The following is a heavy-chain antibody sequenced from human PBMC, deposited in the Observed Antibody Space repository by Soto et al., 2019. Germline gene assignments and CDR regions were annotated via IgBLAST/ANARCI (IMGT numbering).Heavy chain of an antibody. CDR3: ARVGSGSYWFDY. CDR2: IKTDGSST. V-gene: IGHV3-74*01. CDR1: GFTFSSYW. J-gene: IGHJ4*02. D-gene: IGHD1-26*01. Sequence: EVQLVESGGGLVQPGGSLRLSCAVSGFTFSSYWMHWVRQAPGKGLVWVSRIKTDGSSTNYADSVKGRFTISRDNAKNTLYRQLNSLRAEDTAVYYCARVGSGSYWFDYWGQGTLVTVSS.